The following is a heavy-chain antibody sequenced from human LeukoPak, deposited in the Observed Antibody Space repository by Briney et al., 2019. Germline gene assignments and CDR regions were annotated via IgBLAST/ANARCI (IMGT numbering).Heavy chain of an antibody. Sequence: PGGSLRLSCAASGFTFSSYAMSWVRQAPGKGLEWVSAISGSGGSTYYADSVKGRFTISRDNSKNTLYLQMNSLRAEDTAVYYWAKGKYSGRYSYDYWGQGTLVTVSS. J-gene: IGHJ4*02. CDR2: ISGSGGST. CDR1: GFTFSSYA. V-gene: IGHV3-23*01. D-gene: IGHD1-26*01. CDR3: AKGKYSGRYSYDY.